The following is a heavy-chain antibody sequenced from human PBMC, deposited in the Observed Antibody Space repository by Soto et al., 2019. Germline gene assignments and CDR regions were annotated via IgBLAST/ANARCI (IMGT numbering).Heavy chain of an antibody. CDR3: ARGWHSSGWYYFDY. CDR1: GYTFTSYA. Sequence: ASVKVSCKASGYTFTSYAMHWVRQAPGQRLEWMGWINAGNGNTKYSQKFQGRVTITRDTSASTAYMELSSLRSEDTAAYYCARGWHSSGWYYFDYWGQGTLVTVSS. V-gene: IGHV1-3*01. J-gene: IGHJ4*02. D-gene: IGHD6-19*01. CDR2: INAGNGNT.